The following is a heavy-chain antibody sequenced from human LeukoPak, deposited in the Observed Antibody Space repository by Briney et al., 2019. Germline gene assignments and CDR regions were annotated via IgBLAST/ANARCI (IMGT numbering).Heavy chain of an antibody. Sequence: PSETLSLTCTVSGGSISSGSYYWSWLRQPAGKGLEWIGRIYTSGSTNYNPSPKSRVTISVDTSKNQFSLKLSSVTAADTAVYYCARARRSSSRVYYFDYWGQGTLVTVSS. CDR3: ARARRSSSRVYYFDY. J-gene: IGHJ4*02. CDR1: GGSISSGSYY. V-gene: IGHV4-61*02. CDR2: IYTSGST. D-gene: IGHD6-6*01.